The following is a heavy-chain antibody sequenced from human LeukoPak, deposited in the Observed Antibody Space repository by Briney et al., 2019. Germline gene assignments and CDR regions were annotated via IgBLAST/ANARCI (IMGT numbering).Heavy chain of an antibody. D-gene: IGHD1-26*01. J-gene: IGHJ3*02. CDR3: ARQVELSDAFDI. Sequence: PSETLSLTCTVSGGSISSYYWSWIRQPPGKGLEWIGYIYYSGSTNYNPSLKSRVTISVDTSKNQFSLKLSSVTAADTAVYYCARQVELSDAFDIWGQGTKVTVSS. CDR1: GGSISSYY. CDR2: IYYSGST. V-gene: IGHV4-59*01.